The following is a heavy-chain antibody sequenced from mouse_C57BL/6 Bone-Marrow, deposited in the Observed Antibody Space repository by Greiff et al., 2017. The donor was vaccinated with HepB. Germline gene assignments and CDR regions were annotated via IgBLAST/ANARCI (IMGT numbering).Heavy chain of an antibody. CDR2: IFPGSGST. J-gene: IGHJ1*03. CDR1: GYTFTSHW. Sequence: QVQLQQSGPELVRPGASVKLSCKAPGYTFTSHWMQWVRQRPGQGLEWIGEIFPGSGSTYYNEKFKGKATLTVDTSSSTAYMQLSSLTSEDSAVYFCARRDYYGSIHYWYFDVWGTGTTVTVSS. CDR3: ARRDYYGSIHYWYFDV. V-gene: IGHV1-56*01. D-gene: IGHD1-1*01.